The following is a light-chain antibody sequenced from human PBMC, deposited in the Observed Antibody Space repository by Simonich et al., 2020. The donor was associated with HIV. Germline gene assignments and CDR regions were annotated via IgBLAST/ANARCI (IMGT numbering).Light chain of an antibody. CDR1: SSDVGRYNY. CDR2: DVS. J-gene: IGLJ3*02. V-gene: IGLV2-14*01. Sequence: QSALTQPASVSGSPGQSITISCTGTSSDVGRYNYVSWYQQHPGKAPKLMIYDVSKRPSGVSNCFSGSKSGNTASLTISGLQAEDEADYYCSSYTSSSTWVFGGGTKLTVL. CDR3: SSYTSSSTWV.